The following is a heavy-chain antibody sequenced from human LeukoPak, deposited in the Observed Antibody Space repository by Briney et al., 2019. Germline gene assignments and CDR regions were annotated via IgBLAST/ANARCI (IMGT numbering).Heavy chain of an antibody. J-gene: IGHJ4*02. CDR3: AAGLYYYDSSGYKSYFDY. CDR1: GFTFTSSA. CDR2: IVVGSGNT. D-gene: IGHD3-22*01. V-gene: IGHV1-58*02. Sequence: SVKVSCKASGFTFTSSAMQGVRQASGQRREWIGWIVVGSGNTNYAQKFQERVTITRDMSTSTAYMELSSLRSEDTAVYYCAAGLYYYDSSGYKSYFDYWGQGTLVTASS.